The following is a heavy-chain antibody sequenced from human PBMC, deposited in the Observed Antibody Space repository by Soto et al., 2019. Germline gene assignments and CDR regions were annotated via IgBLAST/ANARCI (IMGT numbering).Heavy chain of an antibody. CDR3: ARDFCPVPTCYDL. J-gene: IGHJ4*02. CDR1: GFTLSNYG. CDR2: IDYNEINQ. Sequence: GGSLRLSWVASGFTLSNYGMHWVRQAPGKGLEWVAGIDYNEINQYYIDPVKGRFTISRDQSKNTLYLQMNSLSAEDPAVYYCARDFCPVPTCYDLWGPGVLVTVSS. D-gene: IGHD2-2*01. V-gene: IGHV3-33*01.